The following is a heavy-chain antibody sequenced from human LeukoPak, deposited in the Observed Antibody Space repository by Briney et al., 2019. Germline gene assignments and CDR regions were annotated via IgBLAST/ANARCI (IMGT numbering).Heavy chain of an antibody. CDR1: GFIFSNYG. Sequence: GGSLRLSCAASGFIFSNYGMNWVRQAPGKGLEWVSYISSSSSTIYYADSVKGRFTISRDNSKNTLYLQMNSLRAEDTAVYYCARDSGYASDYWGQGTLVTVSS. J-gene: IGHJ4*02. V-gene: IGHV3-48*01. CDR3: ARDSGYASDY. D-gene: IGHD5-12*01. CDR2: ISSSSSTI.